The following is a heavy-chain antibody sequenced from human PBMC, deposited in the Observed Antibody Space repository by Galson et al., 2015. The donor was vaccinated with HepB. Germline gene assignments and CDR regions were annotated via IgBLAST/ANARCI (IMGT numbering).Heavy chain of an antibody. D-gene: IGHD2-15*01. V-gene: IGHV7-4-1*02. Sequence: VKVSCKASGYTFTSYAMNWVRQAPGQGLEWMGWINTNTGNPTYAQGFTGRFVFSLDTSVSTAYLQISSLKAEDTAVYYCARSPANYCSGGSCYSGFDYWGQGTLVTVSS. J-gene: IGHJ4*02. CDR2: INTNTGNP. CDR3: ARSPANYCSGGSCYSGFDY. CDR1: GYTFTSYA.